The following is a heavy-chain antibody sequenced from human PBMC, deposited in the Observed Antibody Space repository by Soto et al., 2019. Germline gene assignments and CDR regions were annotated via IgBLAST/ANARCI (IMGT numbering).Heavy chain of an antibody. CDR3: ARAARSNWFDP. Sequence: SETLSLTCTVSGGSISSYYWSWIRQPPGKGLEWIGYIYYSGSTNYNPSLKSRVTISVDTSKNQFSLKLSSVTAADTAVYYCARAARSNWFDPWGQGTLVTVSS. D-gene: IGHD6-6*01. V-gene: IGHV4-59*01. J-gene: IGHJ5*02. CDR1: GGSISSYY. CDR2: IYYSGST.